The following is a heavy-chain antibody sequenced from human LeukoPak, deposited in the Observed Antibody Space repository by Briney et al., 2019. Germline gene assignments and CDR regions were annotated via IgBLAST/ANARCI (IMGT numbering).Heavy chain of an antibody. V-gene: IGHV3-7*03. D-gene: IGHD1-26*01. J-gene: IGHJ4*02. CDR1: GFTFSSYW. CDR3: ARDPTSGTDSPDLGGNLFDY. Sequence: GGSLRLSCAASGFTFSSYWMNWARQAPGKGLEWVASINHNGNVNYYVDSVKGRFTISRDNAKNSLYLQMSSLRAEDTAVYYCARDPTSGTDSPDLGGNLFDYWGQGTLVTVSS. CDR2: INHNGNVN.